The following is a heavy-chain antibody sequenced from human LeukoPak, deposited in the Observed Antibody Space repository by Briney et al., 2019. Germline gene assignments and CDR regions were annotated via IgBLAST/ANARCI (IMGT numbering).Heavy chain of an antibody. V-gene: IGHV4-34*01. CDR1: GFTFSSYA. D-gene: IGHD2-15*01. J-gene: IGHJ6*03. CDR3: ARAVGVGYYYYYYMDV. Sequence: GSLRLSCAASGFTFSSYAMSWVRQPPGKGLEWIGEIYHSGSTNYNPSLKSRVTISVDTSKNQFSLKLSSVTAADTAVYYCARAVGVGYYYYYYMDVWGKGTTVTISS. CDR2: IYHSGST.